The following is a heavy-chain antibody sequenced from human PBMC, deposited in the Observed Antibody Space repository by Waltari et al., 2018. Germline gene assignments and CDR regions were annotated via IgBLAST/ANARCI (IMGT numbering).Heavy chain of an antibody. V-gene: IGHV4-31*03. J-gene: IGHJ4*02. D-gene: IGHD6-13*01. CDR2: IYYNGST. Sequence: QVQLQESGPGLAKPSQTLSLTCTVSGGSVSSGGYYWSWIRQHPGKGLEWIGYIYYNGSTYSNPSLKSRVTILEGTSKNQCSLKLTSVTAADTAVYYCARGGAAAGNFNYWGQGTLVTVSS. CDR1: GGSVSSGGYY. CDR3: ARGGAAAGNFNY.